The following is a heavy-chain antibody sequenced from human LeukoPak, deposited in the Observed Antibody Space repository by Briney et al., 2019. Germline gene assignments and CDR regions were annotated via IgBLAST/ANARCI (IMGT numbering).Heavy chain of an antibody. Sequence: GSLRLSCAASGFTFSSYYMSWVRQAPGKGLEWVALIKQDGSEKYYVDSLKGRFSISRDNAKNSLYLQMNSLTAEDTAVYYCARGPYGYFDYWGQGTLVTVSS. J-gene: IGHJ4*02. D-gene: IGHD3-10*01. CDR2: IKQDGSEK. CDR3: ARGPYGYFDY. CDR1: GFTFSSYY. V-gene: IGHV3-7*01.